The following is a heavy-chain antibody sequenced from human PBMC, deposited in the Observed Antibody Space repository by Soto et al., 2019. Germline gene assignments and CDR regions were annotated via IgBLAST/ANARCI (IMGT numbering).Heavy chain of an antibody. CDR2: LSASDGRT. J-gene: IGHJ4*02. V-gene: IGHV3-23*01. D-gene: IGHD2-2*01. Sequence: LRLSCAASGFTFSNYAMSWVRQVPGKGLEWVSTLSASDGRTYYADSVKGRFTISRDNSKNTLYLQMNSLRADDTAVYYCAKDGGGYCSSTSCFPHYWGQGTLVTVSS. CDR1: GFTFSNYA. CDR3: AKDGGGYCSSTSCFPHY.